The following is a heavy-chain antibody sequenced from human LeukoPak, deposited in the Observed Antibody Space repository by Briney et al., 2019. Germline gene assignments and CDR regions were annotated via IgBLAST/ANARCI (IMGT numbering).Heavy chain of an antibody. CDR2: IYYSGST. CDR1: GGPISSYY. Sequence: PSETLSLSCTVSGGPISSYYWSWIRQPPGKGLEWIGYIYYSGSTNYNPSLKSRVTISVDTSKNQFSLKLSSVTAADTAVYYCARDLKNEVSIAAAGTGYYWGQGTLVTVSS. J-gene: IGHJ4*02. CDR3: ARDLKNEVSIAAAGTGYY. D-gene: IGHD6-13*01. V-gene: IGHV4-59*01.